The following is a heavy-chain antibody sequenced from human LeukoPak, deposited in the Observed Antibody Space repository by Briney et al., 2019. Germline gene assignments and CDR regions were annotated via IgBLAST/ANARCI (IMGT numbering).Heavy chain of an antibody. CDR3: AKDVGGTNFHYMDV. CDR1: GGTFSSYA. V-gene: IGHV1-69*04. CDR2: IIPILGIA. D-gene: IGHD1-26*01. Sequence: GASVKVSCKASGGTFSSYAISWVRQAPGQGLEWMGRIIPILGIANYAQKFQGRVTITADKSTSTAYMELSSLRSEDTAVYYCAKDVGGTNFHYMDVWGKGTTVIVSS. J-gene: IGHJ6*03.